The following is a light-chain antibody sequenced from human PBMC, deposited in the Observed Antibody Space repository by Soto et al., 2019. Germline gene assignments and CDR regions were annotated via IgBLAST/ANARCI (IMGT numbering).Light chain of an antibody. CDR1: QSISRY. CDR3: HHSYTTPLT. Sequence: DIQMTQSPSSLSASVGDRVTITCRASQSISRYLNWYQQKPGKAPKLLIYAASSLQSGVPSRCSGSGSGTDFTLTIRRLQTEDFANYFSHHSYTTPLTFGPGTKVDI. CDR2: AAS. V-gene: IGKV1-39*01. J-gene: IGKJ3*01.